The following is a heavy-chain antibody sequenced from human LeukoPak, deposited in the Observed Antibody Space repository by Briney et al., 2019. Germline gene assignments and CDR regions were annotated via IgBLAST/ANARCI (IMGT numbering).Heavy chain of an antibody. J-gene: IGHJ4*02. CDR3: AKGGDSSWLEY. CDR2: IKGETDGGTT. V-gene: IGHV3-15*01. CDR1: GFILRNAW. Sequence: PGGSLRLSCAASGFILRNAWVSWVRQAPGKGLEWVGRIKGETDGGTTDYAAPVKGRFTISRDNSKNTLYLQMNRLRAEDTAVYYCAKGGDSSWLEYWGQGTLVTVSS. D-gene: IGHD6-13*01.